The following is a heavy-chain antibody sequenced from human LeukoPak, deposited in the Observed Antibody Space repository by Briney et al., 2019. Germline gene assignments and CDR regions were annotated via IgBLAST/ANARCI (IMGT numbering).Heavy chain of an antibody. D-gene: IGHD6-19*01. CDR2: ISGSGGST. Sequence: GGSLRLSCAASGFTFSSYAMSWVRQAPGKGLEWVSAISGSGGSTHYADSVKGRFTISRDNSKNTPYLQMNSLRAEDTAVYYCAKGSGWYDTPFDYWGQGTLVTVSS. CDR1: GFTFSSYA. J-gene: IGHJ4*02. V-gene: IGHV3-23*01. CDR3: AKGSGWYDTPFDY.